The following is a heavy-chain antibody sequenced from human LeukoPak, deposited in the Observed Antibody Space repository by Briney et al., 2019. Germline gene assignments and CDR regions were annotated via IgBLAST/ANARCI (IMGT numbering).Heavy chain of an antibody. CDR1: GFIFSNYG. CDR2: IRYDESNK. J-gene: IGHJ5*02. CDR3: ATMQWLEGVDWFDP. Sequence: PGGSLRLSSAASGFIFSNYGMHWVRQAPGKGLEWVAFIRYDESNKFYADSVKGRFTISRDNSQNTLFLQMNSLRAEDTAVYYCATMQWLEGVDWFDPWGQGTLVTVSS. V-gene: IGHV3-30*02. D-gene: IGHD6-19*01.